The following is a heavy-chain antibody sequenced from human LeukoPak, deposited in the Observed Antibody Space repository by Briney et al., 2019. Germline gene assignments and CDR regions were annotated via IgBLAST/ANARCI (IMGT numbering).Heavy chain of an antibody. CDR3: ARDQIFGVVQLDY. CDR2: ISSSGSTI. Sequence: GGSLRLSCAASGFTFSDYYMSWIRQAPGKGLEWVSYISSSGSTIYYADSVKGRFTISRDNAKNSLYLQMNSLRAEDTAVYYCARDQIFGVVQLDYWGQGTLVTVSS. CDR1: GFTFSDYY. D-gene: IGHD3-3*01. J-gene: IGHJ4*02. V-gene: IGHV3-11*04.